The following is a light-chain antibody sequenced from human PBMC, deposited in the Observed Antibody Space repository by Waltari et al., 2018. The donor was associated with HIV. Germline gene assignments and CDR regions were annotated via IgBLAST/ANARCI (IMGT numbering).Light chain of an antibody. J-gene: IGKJ1*01. CDR3: QQNYNKPRT. CDR2: VST. Sequence: DIQMTQSPPSLTASVGDSVTITCRASQNIGSYLNWYQLRPGQAPNVLIYVSTNLQIGVPSRFSGRGSGTEFTLTITDLQPEDFVFYFCQQNYNKPRTFGQGTK. CDR1: QNIGSY. V-gene: IGKV1-39*01.